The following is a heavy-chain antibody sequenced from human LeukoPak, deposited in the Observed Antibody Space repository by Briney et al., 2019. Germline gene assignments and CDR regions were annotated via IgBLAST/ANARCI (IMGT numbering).Heavy chain of an antibody. V-gene: IGHV3-7*01. D-gene: IGHD2-8*01. Sequence: PGGSLRLSCAASGFTFSLHYMGWVRQTPGKGLEWVANIKEDGSNKFYVDSVKGRFTISRDNAKNSVYLQMNSLRAEDTAVYYCARHTYFYFDLWGQGTLVTVSS. CDR2: IKEDGSNK. CDR3: ARHTYFYFDL. CDR1: GFTFSLHY. J-gene: IGHJ4*02.